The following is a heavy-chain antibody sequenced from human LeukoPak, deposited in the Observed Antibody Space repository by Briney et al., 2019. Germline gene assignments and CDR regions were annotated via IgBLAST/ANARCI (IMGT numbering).Heavy chain of an antibody. J-gene: IGHJ4*02. D-gene: IGHD4-17*01. CDR3: GRGNGDYGGVDY. CDR1: GFRFSDFS. Sequence: GGSLRLSCAVSGFRFSDFSINWVRQAPGKGLEWVSYISSSNNIYYADSAKGRFTISRDNGKNSVWLQMNNLRAEDTVVYHCGRGNGDYGGVDYWGQGTLVTVSS. V-gene: IGHV3-48*01. CDR2: ISSSNNI.